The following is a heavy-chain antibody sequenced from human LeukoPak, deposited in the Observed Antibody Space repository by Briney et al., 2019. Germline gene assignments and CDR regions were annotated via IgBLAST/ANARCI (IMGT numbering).Heavy chain of an antibody. D-gene: IGHD3-3*01. CDR2: ISYDGSNK. Sequence: HPGGSLRLSCAASGFTFSSYGMHWVRQAPGKGLEWVAVISYDGSNKYYADSVKGQFTISRDNSKNTLYLQMNSLRAEDTAVYYCAKEDDLEWLVYWGQGTLVTVSS. J-gene: IGHJ4*02. V-gene: IGHV3-30*18. CDR1: GFTFSSYG. CDR3: AKEDDLEWLVY.